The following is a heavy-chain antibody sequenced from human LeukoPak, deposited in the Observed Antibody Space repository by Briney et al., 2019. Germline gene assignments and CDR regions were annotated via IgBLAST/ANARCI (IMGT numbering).Heavy chain of an antibody. J-gene: IGHJ4*02. V-gene: IGHV3-9*01. CDR2: ISWNSGNI. D-gene: IGHD2-2*02. CDR1: GFTFDDYA. Sequence: PGGSLRLSCAASGFTFDDYAMHWVRQAPGKGLEWVSGISWNSGNIGYADSVKGRFTISRDNAKNSLYLQMNSLRAEDTALYCCTKGYCISTSCFTDYWGQGTLVTVSS. CDR3: TKGYCISTSCFTDY.